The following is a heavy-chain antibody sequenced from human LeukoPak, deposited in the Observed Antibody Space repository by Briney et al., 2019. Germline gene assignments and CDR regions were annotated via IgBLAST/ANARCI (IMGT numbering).Heavy chain of an antibody. D-gene: IGHD3-16*01. CDR1: GFTFSSYD. CDR2: IGTAGDT. J-gene: IGHJ3*01. CDR3: AKDRLGCGSNTCYDVSNV. V-gene: IGHV3-13*01. Sequence: GGSLRLSCAASGFTFSSYDMHWVRQATGKGLEWVSAIGTAGDTYYPGSVKGRFTISSDDSKTTLYLRMESLRAEDTAVYYCAKDRLGCGSNTCYDVSNVWGQGTMVIVSS.